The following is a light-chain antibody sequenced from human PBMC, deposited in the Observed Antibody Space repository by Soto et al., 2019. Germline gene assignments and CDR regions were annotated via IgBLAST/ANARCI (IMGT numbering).Light chain of an antibody. Sequence: QAVVTQPASVSGSPGQSITFSCTGTSSDVGGYNYVSWYQQHPGKAPKLIIYDVSNRPSGVSNRFSGSKSGNTASLTISGLQAEDEADYYCGSYSNTNTLVVFGGGTKLTVL. CDR2: DVS. CDR3: GSYSNTNTLVV. CDR1: SSDVGGYNY. J-gene: IGLJ3*02. V-gene: IGLV2-14*03.